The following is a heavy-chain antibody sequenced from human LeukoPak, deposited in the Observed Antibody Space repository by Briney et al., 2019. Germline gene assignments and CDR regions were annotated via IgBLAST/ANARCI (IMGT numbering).Heavy chain of an antibody. D-gene: IGHD3-22*01. Sequence: ASVKVSCKASGYTFTSYAMHWVRQAPGQRLEWMGWINAGNGNTKYSQEFQGRVTIARDTSASTAYMELSSLRSEDMAVYYCVVKSGYDSSGPYAFDIWGQGTMVTVSS. CDR3: VVKSGYDSSGPYAFDI. CDR1: GYTFTSYA. CDR2: INAGNGNT. V-gene: IGHV1-3*03. J-gene: IGHJ3*02.